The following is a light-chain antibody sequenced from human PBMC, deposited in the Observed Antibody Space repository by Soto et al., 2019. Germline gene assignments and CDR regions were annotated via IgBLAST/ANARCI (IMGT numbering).Light chain of an antibody. CDR2: AEL. CDR1: QGISTS. V-gene: IGKV1-27*01. Sequence: DIQMTQSPSSLSASVGDRVTITCRASQGISTSLAWYQQKPGKVPKLLISAELTLPSGVPSRFSRSGSGTDFTLTISSLQPEDVATYYCQTSHSAPYTCGPGTKVDVK. CDR3: QTSHSAPYT. J-gene: IGKJ3*01.